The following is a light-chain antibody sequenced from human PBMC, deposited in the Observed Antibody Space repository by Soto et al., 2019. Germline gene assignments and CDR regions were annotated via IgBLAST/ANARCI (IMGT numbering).Light chain of an antibody. CDR2: DAS. CDR1: QGISSW. V-gene: IGKV1-5*01. CDR3: QQYNSFWT. J-gene: IGKJ1*01. Sequence: DIQMTQSPSTLSASVGDRVTITCRASQGISSWLAWYQQKPGKAPRLLIYDASYLERGVPSRFSGSGSGTEFTLTISDLQPDDLATYYCQQYNSFWTFGQGTKV.